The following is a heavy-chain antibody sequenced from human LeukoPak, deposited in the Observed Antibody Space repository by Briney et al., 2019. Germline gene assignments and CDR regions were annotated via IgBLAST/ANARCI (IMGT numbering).Heavy chain of an antibody. Sequence: SVKVSCKASGGTFSSYAISWVRQAPGQGLEWMGRIIPILGIANYAQKFQGRVTITADKSTSTAYMELSGLRSEDTAVYYCARSLQFHYDFWSGYYNSNWFDPWGQGTLVTVSS. D-gene: IGHD3-3*01. CDR1: GGTFSSYA. V-gene: IGHV1-69*04. CDR3: ARSLQFHYDFWSGYYNSNWFDP. CDR2: IIPILGIA. J-gene: IGHJ5*02.